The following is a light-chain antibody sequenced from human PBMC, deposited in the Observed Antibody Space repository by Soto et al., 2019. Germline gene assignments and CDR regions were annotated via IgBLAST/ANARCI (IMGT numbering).Light chain of an antibody. CDR3: QQYHTSSIT. Sequence: DIQMTQSPSTLSASVGDRVTITCRASQTISNWLAWYQQKPGKAPTLLIYDASTLERGVPSRFSGTGSGTEFTLSIDSLQPDDFATYYCQQYHTSSITFGQGARPEIK. V-gene: IGKV1-5*01. CDR2: DAS. J-gene: IGKJ5*01. CDR1: QTISNW.